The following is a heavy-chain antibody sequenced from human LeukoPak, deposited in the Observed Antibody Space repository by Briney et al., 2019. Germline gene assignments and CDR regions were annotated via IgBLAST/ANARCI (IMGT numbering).Heavy chain of an antibody. CDR3: AREWGLESSGYYYAY. J-gene: IGHJ4*02. CDR2: ITPIFGTA. Sequence: SVKVSCKASGGTFSRFTISWVRQAPGQGFEWMGGITPIFGTANFAQKFQGRASITADESTSTAFMELSSLRSEDTAVYYCAREWGLESSGYYYAYWGQGTLVTVSS. CDR1: GGTFSRFT. V-gene: IGHV1-69*01. D-gene: IGHD3-22*01.